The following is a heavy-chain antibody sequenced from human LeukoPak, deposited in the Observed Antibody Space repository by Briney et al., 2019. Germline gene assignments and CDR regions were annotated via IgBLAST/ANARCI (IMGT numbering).Heavy chain of an antibody. V-gene: IGHV4-39*01. CDR3: ARGSCRGGSCYFDY. CDR1: GVSISSSNSY. D-gene: IGHD2-15*01. J-gene: IGHJ4*02. Sequence: SETLSLTCTVSGVSISSSNSYWGWIRQPPGKGLEWIGSIYYSGNTYYNASLKSQVSISIDTSKNQFSLKLSSVTAADTAVYYWARGSCRGGSCYFDYWGQGTLVTVSS. CDR2: IYYSGNT.